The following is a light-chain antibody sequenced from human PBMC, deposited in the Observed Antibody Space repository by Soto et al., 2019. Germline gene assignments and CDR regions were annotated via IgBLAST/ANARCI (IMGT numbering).Light chain of an antibody. V-gene: IGKV4-1*01. Sequence: DIVMTQSPDSLAVSLGERATINCKSSQTVLYSSNNKNYLAWYQQKPGQPPKLLIYWASIRKSGVPDRFNGSGSGTDFTLTISSLQAEDVAVYYCQQYYSTPLTFGGGTKVELK. CDR3: QQYYSTPLT. J-gene: IGKJ4*01. CDR1: QTVLYSSNNKNY. CDR2: WAS.